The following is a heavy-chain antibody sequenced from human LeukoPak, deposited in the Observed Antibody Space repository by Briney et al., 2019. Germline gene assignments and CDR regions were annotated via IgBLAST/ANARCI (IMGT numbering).Heavy chain of an antibody. Sequence: ASVKVSCKASGYTFTGYYMHWVRQAPGQGLEWMGWINPNSGGTNYAQKFQGRVTMTRDTSISTAYMELSRLRSDDTAVYYCARGHCSSTSCYGAFDYWGQGTLVTVSS. D-gene: IGHD2-2*01. CDR3: ARGHCSSTSCYGAFDY. CDR2: INPNSGGT. V-gene: IGHV1-2*02. J-gene: IGHJ4*02. CDR1: GYTFTGYY.